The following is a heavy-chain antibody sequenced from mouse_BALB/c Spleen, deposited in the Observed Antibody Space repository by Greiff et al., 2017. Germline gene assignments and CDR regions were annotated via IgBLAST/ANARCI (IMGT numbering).Heavy chain of an antibody. D-gene: IGHD1-1*01. J-gene: IGHJ3*01. Sequence: VQLQQSGPELVKPGASVKMSCKASGYTFTSYVMHWVKQKPGQGLEWIGYINPYNDGTKYNEKFKGKATLTSDKSSSTAYMELSSLTSEDSAVYYCARDGSTGGFAYWGQGTLVTVSA. CDR1: GYTFTSYV. CDR3: ARDGSTGGFAY. V-gene: IGHV1-14*01. CDR2: INPYNDGT.